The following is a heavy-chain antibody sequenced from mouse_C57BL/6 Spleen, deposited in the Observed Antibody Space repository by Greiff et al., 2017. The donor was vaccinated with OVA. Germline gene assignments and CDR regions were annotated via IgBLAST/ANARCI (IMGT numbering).Heavy chain of an antibody. CDR3: AIQLGEDFDY. CDR2: IYPGSGNT. J-gene: IGHJ2*01. D-gene: IGHD4-1*02. CDR1: GYTFTDYY. V-gene: IGHV1-76*01. Sequence: VQGVESGAELVRPGASVKLSCKASGYTFTDYYINWVKQRPGQGLEWIARIYPGSGNTYYNEKFKGKATLTAEKSSSTAYMQLSSLTSEDSAVYFCAIQLGEDFDYWGQGTTLTVSS.